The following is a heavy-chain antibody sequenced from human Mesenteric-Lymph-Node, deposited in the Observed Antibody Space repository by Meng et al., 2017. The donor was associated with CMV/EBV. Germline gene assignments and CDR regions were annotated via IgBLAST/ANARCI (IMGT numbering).Heavy chain of an antibody. CDR1: GFSFSSYE. CDR3: AADSNWASYY. J-gene: IGHJ4*02. CDR2: IHPDGSIK. V-gene: IGHV3-30*02. D-gene: IGHD1-1*01. Sequence: GESLKISCAASGFSFSSYEMNWVRQAPGKGLEWVAFIHPDGSIKYCADSVKGRFTTSRDNSRNTLYLQMNSLRPEDTAIYYCAADSNWASYYWGQGTLVTVSS.